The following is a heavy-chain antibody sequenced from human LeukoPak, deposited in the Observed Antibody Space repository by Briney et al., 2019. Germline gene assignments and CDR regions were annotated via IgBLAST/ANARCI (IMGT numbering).Heavy chain of an antibody. CDR3: AKGGHITMLFHYFDY. CDR1: GFTFSSYV. CDR2: ITGSGDGT. Sequence: GGSLRLSCTASGFTFSSYVMRWVRLAPGNGLEWVSTITGSGDGTYYADSVKGRFTISRDNSKNILYLQMNSLRAEDTALYYCAKGGHITMLFHYFDYWGQGTLVTVSS. J-gene: IGHJ4*02. D-gene: IGHD3-10*01. V-gene: IGHV3-23*01.